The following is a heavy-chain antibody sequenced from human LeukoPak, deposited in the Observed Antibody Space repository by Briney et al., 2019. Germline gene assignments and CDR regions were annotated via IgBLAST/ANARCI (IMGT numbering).Heavy chain of an antibody. D-gene: IGHD4-11*01. CDR2: IYYSGST. Sequence: PSQTLSLTYTVSGGSISSGDYYWSWIRQPPGKGLEWIGYIYYSGSTYYNPSLKGRVTISVDTSKNQFSLKLSSVTAADTAVYYCASYHSNPNDAFDIWGQGTMVTVSS. J-gene: IGHJ3*02. CDR3: ASYHSNPNDAFDI. V-gene: IGHV4-30-4*08. CDR1: GGSISSGDYY.